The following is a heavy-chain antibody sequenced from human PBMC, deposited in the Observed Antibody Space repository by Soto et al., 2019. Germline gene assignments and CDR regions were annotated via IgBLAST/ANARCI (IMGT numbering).Heavy chain of an antibody. CDR3: ARGGPYSSSEVDY. CDR2: VNGDGSST. D-gene: IGHD6-6*01. CDR1: GFTFSSYW. J-gene: IGHJ4*02. V-gene: IGHV3-74*01. Sequence: EVQLVESGGGLVQPGGSLRLSCAASGFTFSSYWMHWVRQAPGKGLVWVSRVNGDGSSTSYADSVKGRFTISRDNAKNTLYLKMNSLRVEDTAVYYCARGGPYSSSEVDYWGQGALVTVSS.